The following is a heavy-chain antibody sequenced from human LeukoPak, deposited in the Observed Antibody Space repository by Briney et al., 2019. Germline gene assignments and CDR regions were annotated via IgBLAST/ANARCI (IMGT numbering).Heavy chain of an antibody. D-gene: IGHD6-6*01. J-gene: IGHJ4*02. CDR3: ARGLKAARPAHPFDY. CDR1: GGSISSSGSY. V-gene: IGHV4-31*03. CDR2: IYYSGST. Sequence: SQTLSLTCTVSGGSISSSGSYWSWIRQHPGKGLEWIGYIYYSGSTSYNPSLKSRVTISLDTSKNQFSLKLSSVTAADTAVYYCARGLKAARPAHPFDYWGQGTLVTVSS.